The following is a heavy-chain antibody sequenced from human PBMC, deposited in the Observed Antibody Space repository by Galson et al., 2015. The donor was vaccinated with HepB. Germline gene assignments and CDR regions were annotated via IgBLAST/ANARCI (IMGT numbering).Heavy chain of an antibody. V-gene: IGHV1-18*04. CDR3: ARDVPPASDFWSGYYYYGMDV. J-gene: IGHJ6*02. D-gene: IGHD3-3*01. CDR1: GYTFTSYG. Sequence: SVKVSCKASGYTFTSYGISWVRQAPGQGLEWMGWISAYNGNTNYAQKLQGRVTMTTDTSTSTAYMELRSLRSDDTAVYYCARDVPPASDFWSGYYYYGMDVWGQGTTVTVSS. CDR2: ISAYNGNT.